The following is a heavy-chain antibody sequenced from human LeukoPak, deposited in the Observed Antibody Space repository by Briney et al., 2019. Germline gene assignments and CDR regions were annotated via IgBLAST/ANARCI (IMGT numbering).Heavy chain of an antibody. CDR1: GFTFSSYA. D-gene: IGHD3-22*01. Sequence: GGSLRLACAASGFTFSSYAMHWVSQAPGKGLEWVAVISYDGSNKYYADSVKGRFTISRDNSKNTLYLQMNSLRAEDTAVYYCARGLYYYDSSGYYEYYFDYWGQGTLVTVSS. CDR2: ISYDGSNK. J-gene: IGHJ4*02. CDR3: ARGLYYYDSSGYYEYYFDY. V-gene: IGHV3-30*04.